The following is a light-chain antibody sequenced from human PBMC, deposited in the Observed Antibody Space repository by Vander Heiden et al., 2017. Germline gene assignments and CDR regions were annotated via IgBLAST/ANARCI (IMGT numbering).Light chain of an antibody. CDR3: QQYSTFPLT. CDR2: GAS. V-gene: IGKV1-16*02. J-gene: IGKJ4*01. Sequence: IPMTQSPSSLSASMGDRVTISCRASQGINNYLAWLQQQPGKAPKSLIYGASSLQSGVPPKFSSSGSGTDFTLTISSLQPEDFATYYCQQYSTFPLTFGEGTKVEI. CDR1: QGINNY.